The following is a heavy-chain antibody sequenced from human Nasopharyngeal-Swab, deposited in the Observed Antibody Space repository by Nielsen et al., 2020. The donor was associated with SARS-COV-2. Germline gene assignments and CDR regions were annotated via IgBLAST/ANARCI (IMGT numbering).Heavy chain of an antibody. J-gene: IGHJ4*02. V-gene: IGHV2-5*02. D-gene: IGHD6-19*01. CDR1: GFSLSTSGVG. CDR3: AHRSVAVAGPYFDY. Sequence: SGPTLVQPTQTLTLTCTFSGFSLSTSGVGVGWIRQPPGKALEWLALIYWDDDKRYSPSLKSRLTITKDTSKNQVVLTMTNMDPVDTATYYCAHRSVAVAGPYFDYWGQGTLVTVSS. CDR2: IYWDDDK.